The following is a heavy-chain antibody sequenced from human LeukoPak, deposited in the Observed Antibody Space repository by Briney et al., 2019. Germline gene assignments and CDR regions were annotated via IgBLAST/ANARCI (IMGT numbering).Heavy chain of an antibody. CDR3: ALTRTVTSPVYNDY. J-gene: IGHJ4*02. V-gene: IGHV1-2*02. CDR1: GYTFTGYY. Sequence: GASVKVSCKASGYTFTGYYMHWVRQAPGQGLEWMGWINPNSGGTNYAQKFQGRVTMTRDTSISTAYMELSRLRSDDTAVYYCALTRTVTSPVYNDYWGQGTLVTVSS. D-gene: IGHD4-17*01. CDR2: INPNSGGT.